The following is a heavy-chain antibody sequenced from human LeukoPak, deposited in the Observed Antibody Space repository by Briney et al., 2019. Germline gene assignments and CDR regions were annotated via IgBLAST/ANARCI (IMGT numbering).Heavy chain of an antibody. CDR1: GFTFSNAW. CDR3: TTLELLWFGELLSGSIYGMDV. J-gene: IGHJ6*04. Sequence: GGSLRLSCAASGFTFSNAWMSWVRQAPGKGLEWVGRIKGKTDGGTTDYAAPVKGRFTISRDDSKNTLYLQMNSLKTEDTAVYYCTTLELLWFGELLSGSIYGMDVWGKGTTVTVSS. CDR2: IKGKTDGGTT. D-gene: IGHD3-10*01. V-gene: IGHV3-15*01.